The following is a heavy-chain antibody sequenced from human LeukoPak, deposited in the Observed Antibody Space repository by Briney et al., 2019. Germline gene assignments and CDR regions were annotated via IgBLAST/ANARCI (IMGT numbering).Heavy chain of an antibody. CDR1: GFTFSSYG. CDR3: AKDLGLELPVPDY. Sequence: GGSLRLSCAASGFTFSSYGMHWVRQAPGKGLEWVAFIRYDGSNKYYADSVKGRFTISRDNSKNTLYLQMNSLRAEDTAVYYCAKDLGLELPVPDYWGQGTLVTVSS. CDR2: IRYDGSNK. J-gene: IGHJ4*02. D-gene: IGHD1-7*01. V-gene: IGHV3-30*02.